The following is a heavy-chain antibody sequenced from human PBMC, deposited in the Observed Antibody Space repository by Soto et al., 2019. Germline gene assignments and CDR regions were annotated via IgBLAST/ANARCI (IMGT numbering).Heavy chain of an antibody. J-gene: IGHJ4*02. CDR2: ISASNGNR. CDR1: GYDFSSYG. CDR3: VREPQRNDY. Sequence: QVQLVQSGAEVKKPGASVKVSCKASGYDFSSYGISWVRQAPGQGLEWMGWISASNGNRDYAQQFQGRVTMTSDTSRTTAYMELRSLRSDDKAVYYCVREPQRNDYGGQGTLVNVSS. V-gene: IGHV1-18*04. D-gene: IGHD2-2*01.